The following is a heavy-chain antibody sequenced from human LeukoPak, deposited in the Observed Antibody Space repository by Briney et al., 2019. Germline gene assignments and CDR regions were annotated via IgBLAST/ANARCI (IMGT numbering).Heavy chain of an antibody. J-gene: IGHJ4*02. CDR3: AKISSGDPDYFDS. CDR2: ISYDGSNK. D-gene: IGHD1-14*01. CDR1: GFTFSSYA. V-gene: IGHV3-30-3*02. Sequence: PGRSLRLSCAASGFTFSSYAMHWVRQAPGKGLEWVAVISYDGSNKYYADSVKGRFTISRDNSKNTLYLQMNSLRGEDTAMYYCAKISSGDPDYFDSWGQGSLVTVSS.